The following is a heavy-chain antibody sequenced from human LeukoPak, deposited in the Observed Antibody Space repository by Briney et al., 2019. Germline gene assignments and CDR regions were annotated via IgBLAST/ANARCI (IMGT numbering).Heavy chain of an antibody. CDR1: GFMFHDYA. CDR2: ISGDGGST. D-gene: IGHD6-19*01. Sequence: GESLALSCAAPGFMFHDYAIHWVRQAPAKGLEWVSLISGDGGSTFYADSVKGRFTISRDNSKNSLYLQMNSLRSDDTALYYCARESESSGWYDYWGQGTLVTVSS. J-gene: IGHJ4*02. CDR3: ARESESSGWYDY. V-gene: IGHV3-43*02.